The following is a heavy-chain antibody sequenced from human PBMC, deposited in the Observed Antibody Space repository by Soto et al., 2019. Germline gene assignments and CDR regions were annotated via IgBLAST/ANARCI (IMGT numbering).Heavy chain of an antibody. CDR1: GFTFRMYG. J-gene: IGHJ4*02. CDR3: ARDRRVIPDADMDY. CDR2: IYSDGSHQ. V-gene: IGHV3-30*03. Sequence: QVQLVESGGGVVQPGSSLRLSCEASGFTFRMYGMHWVRQAPGKGLEWVGVIYSDGSHQYYGDSVKGRFTIARDNYNKMVYLQLTGLRLDDSALYYCARDRRVIPDADMDYWGQGVLVTVSS. D-gene: IGHD2-21*01.